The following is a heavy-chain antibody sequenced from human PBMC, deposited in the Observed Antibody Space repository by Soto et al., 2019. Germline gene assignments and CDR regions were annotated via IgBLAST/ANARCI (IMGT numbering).Heavy chain of an antibody. D-gene: IGHD2-8*02. Sequence: QVQLQQWGAGLLKPSETLSLTCAVYGGSFSGYYWTWIRQPPGTGLEWNGEINHSGSTNYNPSLKSRVTISVDTSQNQFSLKLTSVTAADTAVYYCARDKITGLFDYWGQGTLVTVSS. CDR2: INHSGST. CDR3: ARDKITGLFDY. CDR1: GGSFSGYY. J-gene: IGHJ4*02. V-gene: IGHV4-34*01.